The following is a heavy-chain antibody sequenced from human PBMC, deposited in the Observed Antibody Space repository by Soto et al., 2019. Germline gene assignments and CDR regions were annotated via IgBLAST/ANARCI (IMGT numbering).Heavy chain of an antibody. CDR1: GFTVSSTNY. CDR3: HGYGY. V-gene: IGHV3-53*01. CDR2: IYSGGTT. D-gene: IGHD5-12*01. J-gene: IGHJ4*02. Sequence: EVQVVESGGGLIQPGGSLRLSCVVSGFTVSSTNYMSWVRQAPGKGMEWVSVIYSGGTTFYADSVKGRFTISRDNYKNTLYLQMNSLRAEDTAVYYCHGYGYWGQGTLVTVSS.